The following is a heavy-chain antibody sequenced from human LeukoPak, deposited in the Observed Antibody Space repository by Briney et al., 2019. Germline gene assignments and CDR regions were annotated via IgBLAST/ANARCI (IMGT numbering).Heavy chain of an antibody. CDR3: VIFDSGRDGAFDM. D-gene: IGHD3-10*01. CDR1: SRSIRGNTHN. CDR2: FSFRGST. Sequence: SETLSLTCTLSSRSIRGNTHNWGWIRQSPGKGLEWIGSFSFRGSTYSGPSLKSRLVMSLDTSENQFSLKLSSVTAADTALYYCVIFDSGRDGAFDMWGQGTAVTVSS. V-gene: IGHV4-39*07. J-gene: IGHJ3*02.